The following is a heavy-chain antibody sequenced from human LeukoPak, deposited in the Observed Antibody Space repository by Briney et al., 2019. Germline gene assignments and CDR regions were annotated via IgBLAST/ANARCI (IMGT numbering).Heavy chain of an antibody. Sequence: VASVKVSCKASGYTFTGYYMHWVRQAPGQGLEWMGWINPNSGGTNYAQKFQGRVTMTRDTSISTAYMELSRLRSDDTAVYYCARDRDYYDSSGSIDYWGQGTLVTVSS. CDR2: INPNSGGT. CDR1: GYTFTGYY. D-gene: IGHD3-22*01. V-gene: IGHV1-2*02. J-gene: IGHJ4*02. CDR3: ARDRDYYDSSGSIDY.